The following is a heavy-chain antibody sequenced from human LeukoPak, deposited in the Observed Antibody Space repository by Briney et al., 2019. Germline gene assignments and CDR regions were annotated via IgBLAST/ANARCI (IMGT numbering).Heavy chain of an antibody. CDR3: ATGGSYSLPLDY. CDR2: FDPEDGET. J-gene: IGHJ4*02. V-gene: IGHV1-24*01. D-gene: IGHD1-26*01. CDR1: GHTLTELS. Sequence: ASVKVSCKVSGHTLTELSMHWVRQAPGKGLEWMGGFDPEDGETIYAQKFQGRVTMTEDTSTDTAYMELSSLRSEDTAVYYCATGGSYSLPLDYWGQGTLVTVSS.